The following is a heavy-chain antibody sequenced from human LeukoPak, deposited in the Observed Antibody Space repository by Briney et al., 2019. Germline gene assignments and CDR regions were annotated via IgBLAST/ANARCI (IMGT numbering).Heavy chain of an antibody. CDR1: GFALSSYA. V-gene: IGHV3-66*04. J-gene: IGHJ1*01. D-gene: IGHD6-13*01. Sequence: GGSLRLSCAASGFALSSYAMSWVRQSPGKGLEWVSVIYSGGSTHYADSVKGRFTISRDHSKNTLYLQMNSLRAEDTAVYYCAGPRGTSWYQYFHHWGQGTLVTVSS. CDR2: IYSGGST. CDR3: AGPRGTSWYQYFHH.